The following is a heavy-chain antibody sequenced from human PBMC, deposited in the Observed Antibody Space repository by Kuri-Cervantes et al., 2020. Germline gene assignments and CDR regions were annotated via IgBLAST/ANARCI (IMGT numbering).Heavy chain of an antibody. CDR3: ARDLDSSGYLDY. D-gene: IGHD3-22*01. V-gene: IGHV1-69*05. J-gene: IGHJ4*02. CDR2: IIPIFGTA. CDR1: RGTFSSYA. Sequence: SVKVSCKASRGTFSSYAISWVRQAPGQGLEWMGGIIPIFGTANYAQKFQGRVTITTDESTSTAYMELSSLRSEDTAVYYCARDLDSSGYLDYWGQGTLVTVSS.